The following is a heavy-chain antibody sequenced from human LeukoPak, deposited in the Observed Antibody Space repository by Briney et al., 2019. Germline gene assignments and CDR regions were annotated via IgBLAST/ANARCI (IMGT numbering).Heavy chain of an antibody. Sequence: APLKVSCTASRYTLTSYDIKWVRQATGQRLEWMGWRNPNCGNTGYAQKFPGRVTMTRNTPISTAYMELSSLRSEDTAVYCCARAIAPNWFDPWGQGTLVTVSS. J-gene: IGHJ5*02. CDR3: ARAIAPNWFDP. CDR1: RYTLTSYD. V-gene: IGHV1-8*01. CDR2: RNPNCGNT.